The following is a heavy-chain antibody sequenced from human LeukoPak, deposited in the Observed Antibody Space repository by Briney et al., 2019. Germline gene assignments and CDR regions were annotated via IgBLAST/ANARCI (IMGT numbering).Heavy chain of an antibody. D-gene: IGHD1-26*01. J-gene: IGHJ4*02. CDR2: INAYNGDT. CDR3: ARVSGSGSIYYFDY. Sequence: SVKVSCKASHYTFTSYGISWVRQAPGQGLEWMAWINAYNGDTNYAQKFQGRVTLTTDTSTSTAYMELRSLRSDDTAVYYCARVSGSGSIYYFDYWGQGTLVTVSS. CDR1: HYTFTSYG. V-gene: IGHV1-18*01.